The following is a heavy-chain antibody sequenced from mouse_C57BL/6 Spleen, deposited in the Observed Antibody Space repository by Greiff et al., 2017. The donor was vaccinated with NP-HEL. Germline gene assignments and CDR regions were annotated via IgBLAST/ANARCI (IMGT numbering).Heavy chain of an antibody. D-gene: IGHD2-1*01. CDR3: ARGRDYYGNYEGDFDV. CDR1: GYTFTSYG. CDR2: IYPRSGNT. V-gene: IGHV1-81*01. Sequence: VQLQQSGAELARPGASVKLSCKASGYTFTSYGISWVKQRTGQGLEWIGEIYPRSGNTYYNEKFKGKATLTADKSSSTAYMELRSLTSEDSAVYFCARGRDYYGNYEGDFDVWGTGTTVTVSS. J-gene: IGHJ1*03.